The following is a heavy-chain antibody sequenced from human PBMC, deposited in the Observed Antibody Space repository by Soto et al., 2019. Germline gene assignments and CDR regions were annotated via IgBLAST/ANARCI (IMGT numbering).Heavy chain of an antibody. CDR3: AQPHYDFRSGSLQF. V-gene: IGHV3-23*01. CDR1: GFTFAGYA. Sequence: GGSLRLSCEASGFTFAGYAMSWVRQAPGKGLEWVAAISNSASGTYYADSVKGRFTISRDNSKNTLYLQMNSLRAEDTAVYYCAQPHYDFRSGSLQFWGQGTLVTVSS. D-gene: IGHD3-3*01. CDR2: ISNSASGT. J-gene: IGHJ1*01.